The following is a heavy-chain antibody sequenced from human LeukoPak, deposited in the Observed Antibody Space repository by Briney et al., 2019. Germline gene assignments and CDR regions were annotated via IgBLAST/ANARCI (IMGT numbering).Heavy chain of an antibody. CDR2: IKSKTHGGTT. Sequence: GGALRLSCAASGFTFSDAWVSWVRQAPGKGLEWVGRIKSKTHGGTTQYAAHVKGRFTISRDDSKTTVYLQMNSLKSEDAAMYYCSTERPYFDNWGQGTLVTVSS. V-gene: IGHV3-15*01. CDR3: STERPYFDN. J-gene: IGHJ4*02. CDR1: GFTFSDAW.